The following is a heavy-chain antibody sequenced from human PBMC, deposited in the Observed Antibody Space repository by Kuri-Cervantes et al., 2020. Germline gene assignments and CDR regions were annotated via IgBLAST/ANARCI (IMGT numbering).Heavy chain of an antibody. CDR3: ARVSGIAALGYMDV. CDR1: GFTFSDYG. D-gene: IGHD6-6*01. Sequence: GESLKISCAASGFTFSDYGMHWVRQAPGKGLEWVAVIWYDGSNKFYADSVKGRFTISRDNSKNTLYLQMNSLRAEDTAVYYCARVSGIAALGYMDVWGKGTTVTVSS. V-gene: IGHV3-33*08. CDR2: IWYDGSNK. J-gene: IGHJ6*03.